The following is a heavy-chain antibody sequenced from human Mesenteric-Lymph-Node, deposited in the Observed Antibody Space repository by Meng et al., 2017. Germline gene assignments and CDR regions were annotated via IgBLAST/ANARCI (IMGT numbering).Heavy chain of an antibody. D-gene: IGHD7-27*01. CDR2: IWYDGSNK. V-gene: IGHV3-33*01. CDR3: VRDLGDWGSSEAYFDY. Sequence: GESLKISCAASGFTFSRYGIHWVRQAPGKGLEWVAIIWYDGSNKNYADSVKGRFTISRDNSKSTAHLQMNSLRAEDTAVYYCVRDLGDWGSSEAYFDYWGQGTVVTVSS. CDR1: GFTFSRYG. J-gene: IGHJ4*02.